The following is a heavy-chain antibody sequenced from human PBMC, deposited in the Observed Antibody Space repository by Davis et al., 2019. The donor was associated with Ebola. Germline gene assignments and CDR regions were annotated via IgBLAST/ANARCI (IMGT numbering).Heavy chain of an antibody. CDR2: ISSSSSTI. V-gene: IGHV3-48*01. J-gene: IGHJ4*02. CDR3: ASQPDPPEAMYYFDY. CDR1: GFTFGSYS. D-gene: IGHD2-2*01. Sequence: GESLKISCAASGFTFGSYSMNWVRQAPGKGLEWVSYISSSSSTIYYADSVKGRFTISRDNSKNTLYLQMNSLRAEDTAVYYCASQPDPPEAMYYFDYWGQGTLVTVSS.